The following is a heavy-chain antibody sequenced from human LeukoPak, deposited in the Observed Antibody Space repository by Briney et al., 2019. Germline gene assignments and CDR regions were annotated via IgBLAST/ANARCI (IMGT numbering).Heavy chain of an antibody. Sequence: ASVKVSCKASGGTFSSYAISWVRQAPGQGLEWMGGIIPIFGTASYAQKFQGRVTITADKSTSTAYMELSSLRSEDTAVYYCARGTVTAKYYYYYYMDVWGKGTTVTVSS. J-gene: IGHJ6*03. CDR3: ARGTVTAKYYYYYYMDV. D-gene: IGHD2-21*02. CDR2: IIPIFGTA. V-gene: IGHV1-69*06. CDR1: GGTFSSYA.